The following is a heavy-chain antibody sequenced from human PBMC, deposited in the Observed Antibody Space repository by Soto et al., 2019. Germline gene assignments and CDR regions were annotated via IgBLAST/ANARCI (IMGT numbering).Heavy chain of an antibody. D-gene: IGHD5-12*01. J-gene: IGHJ4*02. Sequence: PGESLKISCKGSGYTFTNYWIGWVRQMPGKGLEWMGIIYPGDSDTRYSPSFQGQVTISADKSISTAYLQWSSLKASDTATYYCARHIEVATISPALYWGQGTLVTVSS. CDR1: GYTFTNYW. CDR3: ARHIEVATISPALY. V-gene: IGHV5-51*01. CDR2: IYPGDSDT.